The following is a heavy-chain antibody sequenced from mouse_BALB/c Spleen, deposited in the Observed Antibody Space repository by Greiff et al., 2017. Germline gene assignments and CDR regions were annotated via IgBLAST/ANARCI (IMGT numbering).Heavy chain of an antibody. Sequence: EVKLVESGGGLVKPGGSLKLSCAASGFTFSSYTMSWVRQTPEKRLEWVATISSGGSYTYYPDSVKGRFTISRDNAKNTLYLQMSSLKSEDTAMYYCTRDRAWFAYWGQGTLVTVSA. CDR2: ISSGGSYT. D-gene: IGHD3-1*01. CDR1: GFTFSSYT. V-gene: IGHV5-6-4*01. CDR3: TRDRAWFAY. J-gene: IGHJ3*01.